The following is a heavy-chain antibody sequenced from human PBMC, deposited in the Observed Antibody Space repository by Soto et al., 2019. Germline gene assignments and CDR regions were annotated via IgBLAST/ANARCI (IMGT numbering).Heavy chain of an antibody. V-gene: IGHV3-30-3*01. CDR1: GFTFSSYA. D-gene: IGHD6-19*01. J-gene: IGHJ6*02. CDR2: ISYDGSNK. CDR3: ARARGGSSGRYYYYGMDV. Sequence: LRLSCAASGFTFSSYAMHWVRQAPGKGLEWVAVISYDGSNKYYADSVKGRFPISRDNSKNTMYLQMNSLRAEDTSVYYCARARGGSSGRYYYYGMDVWGQGTTFTVSS.